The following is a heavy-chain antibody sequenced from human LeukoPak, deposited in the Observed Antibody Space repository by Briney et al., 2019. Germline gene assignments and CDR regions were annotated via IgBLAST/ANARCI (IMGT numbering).Heavy chain of an antibody. CDR3: ARDGAYGQGTYDKVCFDN. V-gene: IGHV1-2*02. CDR2: IHPRSGET. J-gene: IGHJ4*02. CDR1: GYSFTAFY. Sequence: ASVKVSCKASGYSFTAFYIHWLPQARGQGLDWMGCIHPRSGETNYAQKIQGRVTMTRDTSISTAYKDPSSLGSDHTAVNYRARDGAYGQGTYDKVCFDNWGQGILVTVSS. D-gene: IGHD3-10*01.